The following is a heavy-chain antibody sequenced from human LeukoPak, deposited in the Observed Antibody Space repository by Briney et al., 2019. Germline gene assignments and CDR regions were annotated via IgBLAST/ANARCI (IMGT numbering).Heavy chain of an antibody. CDR1: GGSISSYY. D-gene: IGHD5/OR15-5a*01. CDR2: IYYSGST. CDR3: ARGGVYNTNDY. V-gene: IGHV4-59*01. J-gene: IGHJ4*02. Sequence: SETLSLTCTVSGGSISSYYWSWIRQPPGKGLEWIGYIYYSGSTNYNPSLKSRVTISVDTSKNQFSLKLSSVTAADTAVYYCARGGVYNTNDYWGQGTLVTVSS.